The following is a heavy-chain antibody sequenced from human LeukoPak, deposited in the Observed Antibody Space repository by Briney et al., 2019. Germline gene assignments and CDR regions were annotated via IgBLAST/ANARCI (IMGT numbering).Heavy chain of an antibody. CDR1: GYTFTSYD. J-gene: IGHJ4*02. CDR2: MNPNSGNT. D-gene: IGHD1-14*01. V-gene: IGHV1-8*01. CDR3: ARGPRLRTKGERKHEYYFDY. Sequence: ASVKVSCKASGYTFTSYDINWVRQATGQGLEWMGWMNPNSGNTGYAQKSQGRVTMTRNTSISTAYMELSSLRSEDTAVYYCARGPRLRTKGERKHEYYFDYWGQGTLVTVSS.